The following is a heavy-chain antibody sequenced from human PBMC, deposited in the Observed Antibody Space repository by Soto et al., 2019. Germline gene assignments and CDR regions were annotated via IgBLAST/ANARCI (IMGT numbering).Heavy chain of an antibody. D-gene: IGHD2-2*01. CDR2: INPNSGGT. CDR3: ARSLSSISPYYDGMDV. Sequence: ASVKVSCKASGYTFTGYYIHWLRQAPGQGLEWMGWINPNSGGTNYAQKFQGWVTMTRDTSISTAYMELNRLRSDDTAVYYCARSLSSISPYYDGMDVWGQGTTVTVS. V-gene: IGHV1-2*04. J-gene: IGHJ6*02. CDR1: GYTFTGYY.